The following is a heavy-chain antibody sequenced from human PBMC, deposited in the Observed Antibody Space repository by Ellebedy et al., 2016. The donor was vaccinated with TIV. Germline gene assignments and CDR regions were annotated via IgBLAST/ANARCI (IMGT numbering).Heavy chain of an antibody. D-gene: IGHD6-13*01. CDR3: ARIICSSWYRYFDL. CDR2: IDWDDDT. CDR1: GFSLSTSGMC. J-gene: IGHJ2*01. V-gene: IGHV2-70*11. Sequence: SGPTLVKPTQTLTLTCTFSGFSLSTSGMCVSWIRQPPGKALEWLARIDWDDDTYYSTSLKTRLTISKDTSKNQVVLTMTNMDPVDTATYYYARIICSSWYRYFDLWGRGTLVTVSS.